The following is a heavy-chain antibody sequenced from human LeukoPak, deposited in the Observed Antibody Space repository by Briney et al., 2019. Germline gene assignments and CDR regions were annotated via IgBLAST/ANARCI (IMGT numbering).Heavy chain of an antibody. D-gene: IGHD5-12*01. Sequence: PGGSLRLSCAASGITFIYYSMNWVRQAPGKGLEWISYVGISSGNTKYADSVKGRFTISRYSAKNSVFLQMNSLRVEDTAVYYCARDYRYAFDNWGQGTLVTVSS. J-gene: IGHJ4*02. V-gene: IGHV3-48*04. CDR2: VGISSGNT. CDR3: ARDYRYAFDN. CDR1: GITFIYYS.